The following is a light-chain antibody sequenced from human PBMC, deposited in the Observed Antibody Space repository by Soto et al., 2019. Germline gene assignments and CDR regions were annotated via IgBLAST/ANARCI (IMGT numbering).Light chain of an antibody. J-gene: IGLJ2*01. CDR1: SSDVGSYNL. CDR2: EVN. V-gene: IGLV2-23*02. CDR3: CSYAGSSYVV. Sequence: QSALTQPASVSGSPGQSITISCTGTSSDVGSYNLVSWYQQHPGKAPKLMIYEVNKGPSGVSNRFSGSKSGNTASLTISGLQAEDEADYYCCSYAGSSYVVFGGGTKVT.